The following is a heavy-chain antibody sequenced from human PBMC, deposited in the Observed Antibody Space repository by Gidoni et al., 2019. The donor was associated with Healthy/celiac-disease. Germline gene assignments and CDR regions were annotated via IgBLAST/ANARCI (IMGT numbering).Heavy chain of an antibody. D-gene: IGHD2-15*01. Sequence: QVQLVQSGSEVKKPGASVKVSCRASGYTFPSSDISWVRQAAGQGLEWMGWMNPNSGNTGFAQKFQGRVNMTRDTSISTAYMELSSLRSEDTAMYYCARGGGSLDFWGQGTLVTVSS. CDR2: MNPNSGNT. CDR1: GYTFPSSD. V-gene: IGHV1-8*01. J-gene: IGHJ4*02. CDR3: ARGGGSLDF.